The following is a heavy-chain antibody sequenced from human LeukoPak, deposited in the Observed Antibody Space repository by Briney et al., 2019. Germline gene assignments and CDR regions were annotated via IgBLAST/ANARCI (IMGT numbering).Heavy chain of an antibody. D-gene: IGHD1-1*01. CDR2: IVPILGIA. J-gene: IGHJ4*02. CDR1: GGTFSSYA. V-gene: IGHV1-69*04. CDR3: ARDLLDDPLGSDY. Sequence: SVKVSCKASGGTFSSYAISWVRQAPGQGLEWMGRIVPILGIANYAQKFQGRVTITADKSTSTAYMELSSLRSEDTAVYYCARDLLDDPLGSDYWGQGTLVTVSS.